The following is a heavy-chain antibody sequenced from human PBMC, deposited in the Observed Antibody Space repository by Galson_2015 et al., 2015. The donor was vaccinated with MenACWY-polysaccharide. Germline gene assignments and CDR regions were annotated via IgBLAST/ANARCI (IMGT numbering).Heavy chain of an antibody. CDR1: GFTLTNYA. J-gene: IGHJ5*02. V-gene: IGHV3-23*01. CDR2: IGGSGTT. Sequence: SLRLSCAASGFTLTNYAMNWVRQAPGKGLEWVSSIGGSGTTYYADSMKGRFTISRDNSKNMVYLQMNSLRAEDTAIYYCAKANSGGICTSGWACWFDPWGQGSLVIVSS. CDR3: AKANSGGICTSGWACWFDP. D-gene: IGHD2-15*01.